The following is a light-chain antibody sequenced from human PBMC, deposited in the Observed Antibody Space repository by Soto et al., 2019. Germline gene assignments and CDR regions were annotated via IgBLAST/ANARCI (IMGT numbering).Light chain of an antibody. CDR1: QTISNY. CDR3: HQTYSTPGGT. CDR2: AAS. Sequence: DIKMTQSPSSLSASVGDRVTIACRASQTISNYLHWYQQKPGKAPKLLIYAASTLRSGVPSRFSGSGSGTDFTLTISSLQPEDFATYYCHQTYSTPGGTFGPGTKVDT. J-gene: IGKJ3*01. V-gene: IGKV1-39*01.